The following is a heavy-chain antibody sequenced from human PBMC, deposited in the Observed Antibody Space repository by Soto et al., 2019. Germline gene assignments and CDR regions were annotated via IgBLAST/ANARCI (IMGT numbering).Heavy chain of an antibody. CDR3: AKDRDSSWYVWWFDP. CDR2: ISGSGGST. V-gene: IGHV3-23*01. J-gene: IGHJ5*02. Sequence: GGSLRLSCAASGFTFSSYAMSWVRQAPGKGLEWVSAISGSGGSTYYADSVKGRFTISRDNSKNTLYLQMNSLRAEDTAVYYCAKDRDSSWYVWWFDPWGQGTLVTVSS. CDR1: GFTFSSYA. D-gene: IGHD6-13*01.